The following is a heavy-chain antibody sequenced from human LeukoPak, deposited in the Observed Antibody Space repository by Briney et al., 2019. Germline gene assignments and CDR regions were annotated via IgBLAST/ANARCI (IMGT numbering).Heavy chain of an antibody. CDR1: GFTFSSYW. CDR2: ITSEGSST. V-gene: IGHV3-74*01. J-gene: IGHJ4*02. D-gene: IGHD2-15*01. CDR3: ARGSSVVALD. Sequence: LPGGSLRLSCAASGFTFSSYWMHWVRQVPGKGLVWVSRITSEGSSTSYADSVKGRFTISGDNAKNTLYLQMNSLRAEDTAVYYCARGSSVVALDWGQGTLVTVSS.